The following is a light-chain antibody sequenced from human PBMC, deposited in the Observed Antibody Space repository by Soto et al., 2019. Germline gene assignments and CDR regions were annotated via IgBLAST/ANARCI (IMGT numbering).Light chain of an antibody. Sequence: DIQMTQSPSSLSASVGDRVTITCRASESIARHLNWYQQKPGQAHKLLIYAASSLQNGVPSRFRGGGSGTDFTLTINNIQPEDFSAYYCQQTYSTLSITFGPGTRLQIK. J-gene: IGKJ5*01. CDR1: ESIARH. V-gene: IGKV1-39*01. CDR3: QQTYSTLSIT. CDR2: AAS.